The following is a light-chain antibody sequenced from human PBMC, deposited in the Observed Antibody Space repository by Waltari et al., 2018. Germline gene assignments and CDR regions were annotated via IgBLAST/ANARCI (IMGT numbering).Light chain of an antibody. V-gene: IGLV4-69*01. CDR1: SGHSSNI. J-gene: IGLJ3*02. CDR3: QTGGHGTWV. Sequence: QLVLTQSPSASASLAASVKLTCTLSSGHSSNIVASLQHQPEKVPAFLMKVNSDGSHSKGDEIPDRFSGSSSGAERYLTISSVQSEDEADYYCQTGGHGTWVFGGGTKLTVL. CDR2: VNSDGSH.